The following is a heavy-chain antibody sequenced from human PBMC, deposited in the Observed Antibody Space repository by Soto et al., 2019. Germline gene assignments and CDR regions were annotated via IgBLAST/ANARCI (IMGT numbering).Heavy chain of an antibody. CDR3: ARADKGTVTGLDY. CDR2: IVPIVATA. CDR1: GGTFSSHG. Sequence: QVQLVQSGAEVKRPGSSVKVSCKASGGTFSSHGISWVRQAPGQGLECMGGIVPIVATANYAQKFQGRVTITADRSTSTAYMELSSLRSEDTAVYYCARADKGTVTGLDYWGQGTLVTVSS. J-gene: IGHJ4*02. D-gene: IGHD6-19*01. V-gene: IGHV1-69*06.